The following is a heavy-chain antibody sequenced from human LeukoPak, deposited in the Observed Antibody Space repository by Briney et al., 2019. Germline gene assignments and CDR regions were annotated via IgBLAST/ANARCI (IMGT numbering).Heavy chain of an antibody. CDR3: AATIFGVVSSDAFDI. CDR1: GGSISSYY. V-gene: IGHV4-4*07. J-gene: IGHJ3*02. D-gene: IGHD3-3*01. CDR2: IYTSGST. Sequence: SETLSLTCTVSGGSISSYYWSWIRQPAGKGLEWIGRIYTSGSTNYNPSLKSRVTMSVDTSKNQFSLKLSSVTAADTAVYYCAATIFGVVSSDAFDIWGQGTMVAVSS.